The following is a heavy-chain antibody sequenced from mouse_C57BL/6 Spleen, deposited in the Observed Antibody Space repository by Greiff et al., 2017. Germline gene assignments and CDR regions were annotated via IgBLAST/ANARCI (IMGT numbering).Heavy chain of an antibody. D-gene: IGHD1-1*02. CDR3: TRWLRAMDY. CDR1: GYPFSDYE. Sequence: PPCWAELGRPGALVSPFFQASGYPFSDYEMQWVKQTPVQGLEWIGAIDPETGGTAYNQKFKGKAILTADKSSSTAYMELRSLTSEDSAVYYCTRWLRAMDYWGQGTSVTVSS. J-gene: IGHJ4*01. V-gene: IGHV1-15*01. CDR2: IDPETGGT.